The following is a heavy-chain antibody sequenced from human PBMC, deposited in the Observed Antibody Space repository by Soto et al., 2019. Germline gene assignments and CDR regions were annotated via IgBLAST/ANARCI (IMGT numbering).Heavy chain of an antibody. J-gene: IGHJ6*02. D-gene: IGHD1-26*01. CDR2: INYSGTT. Sequence: QVQLQESGPGLVKPSQTLSLTCSVSGGSFSSDSFIWSWVRRFPGKGLEWIGYINYSGTTYYNPSLRSRITMPGDTAKNQFSLNLSSGTAADTAVYYCARDHKWDGMDVWGQGTTVTAS. CDR3: ARDHKWDGMDV. V-gene: IGHV4-31*03. CDR1: GGSFSSDSFI.